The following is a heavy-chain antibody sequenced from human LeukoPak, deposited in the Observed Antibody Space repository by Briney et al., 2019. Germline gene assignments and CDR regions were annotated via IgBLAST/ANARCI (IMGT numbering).Heavy chain of an antibody. CDR3: ARGSGPGVTTIDS. CDR1: GFTFSNYD. D-gene: IGHD4-17*01. V-gene: IGHV3-13*01. Sequence: GGSLRLSCAASGFTFSNYDMHWVRQAPGKGLEWVSAFHTDGDTYYLDSVKGRFTISREDAKNSLYPQMNTLRAGDTAVYYCARGSGPGVTTIDSWGQGTLVIVSS. CDR2: FHTDGDT. J-gene: IGHJ4*02.